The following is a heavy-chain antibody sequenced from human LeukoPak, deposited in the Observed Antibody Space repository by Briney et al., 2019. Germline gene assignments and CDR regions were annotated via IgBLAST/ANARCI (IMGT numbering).Heavy chain of an antibody. CDR2: IYHSGST. J-gene: IGHJ4*02. CDR3: ARSGDAYTPNY. CDR1: GYSISSGYH. V-gene: IGHV4-38-2*01. Sequence: SETLSLTCAVSGYSISSGYHWGWIRQPPGKGLEWIGTIYHSGSTSYNPSLKSRVTISVDTSKNQFFLKLSSVTAADTAVYYCARSGDAYTPNYWGQGTLVTVSS. D-gene: IGHD5-24*01.